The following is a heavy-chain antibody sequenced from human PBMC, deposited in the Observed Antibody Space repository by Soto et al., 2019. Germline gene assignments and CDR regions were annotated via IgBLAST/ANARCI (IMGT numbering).Heavy chain of an antibody. CDR2: ISTYNGNT. Sequence: ASVKVSCKTSGYPFSNSGICWVRQAPGQGLEWMGWISTYNGNTNYAQNFQGRVTMTKDTSTSIVYMELTNLRSDDTAVYDCGVGTRTFDFWGQGTPVTVSS. J-gene: IGHJ4*02. CDR3: GVGTRTFDF. D-gene: IGHD1-26*01. CDR1: GYPFSNSG. V-gene: IGHV1-18*01.